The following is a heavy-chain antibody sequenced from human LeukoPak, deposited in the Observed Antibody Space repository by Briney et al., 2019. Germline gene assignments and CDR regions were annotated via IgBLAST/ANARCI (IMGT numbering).Heavy chain of an antibody. J-gene: IGHJ6*03. CDR2: MNPYNGNT. CDR1: GYTFTSYD. Sequence: ASVKVSCKASGYTFTSYDINWVRQATGQGLEWMGWMNPYNGNTGYAQKFEGRVIMTTDTSISTAYLELGSLTSEDAAVYYCARAAVNLHPNHYYYMDVWGKGTTVTVSS. V-gene: IGHV1-8*01. CDR3: ARAAVNLHPNHYYYMDV.